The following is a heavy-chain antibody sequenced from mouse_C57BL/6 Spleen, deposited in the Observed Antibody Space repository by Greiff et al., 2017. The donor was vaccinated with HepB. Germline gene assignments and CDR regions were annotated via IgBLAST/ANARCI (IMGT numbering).Heavy chain of an antibody. Sequence: QVTLKESGPGILQPSQTLSLTCSFSGFSLSTFGMGVGWIRQPSGKGLEWLAHIWWDDDKYYNPALKSRLTISKYTSKNQVFLKIANVDTADTATYYCARMDYYGSSYEWYFDVWGTGTTVTVSS. V-gene: IGHV8-8*01. CDR3: ARMDYYGSSYEWYFDV. CDR2: IWWDDDK. D-gene: IGHD1-1*01. J-gene: IGHJ1*03. CDR1: GFSLSTFGMG.